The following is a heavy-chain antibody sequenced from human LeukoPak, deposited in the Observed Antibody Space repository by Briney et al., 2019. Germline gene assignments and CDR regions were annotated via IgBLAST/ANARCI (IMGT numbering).Heavy chain of an antibody. CDR2: INHSGST. CDR3: ARRRGYGDYVWFDP. V-gene: IGHV4-34*01. J-gene: IGHJ5*02. Sequence: SETLSLPFAVYGGSFSCYYWSWIRPPPGKGLEWIGEINHSGSTNYNPSLKSRVTISVDTSKNQFSLKLSSVTAADTAVYYCARRRGYGDYVWFDPWGQGTLVTVSS. D-gene: IGHD4-17*01. CDR1: GGSFSCYY.